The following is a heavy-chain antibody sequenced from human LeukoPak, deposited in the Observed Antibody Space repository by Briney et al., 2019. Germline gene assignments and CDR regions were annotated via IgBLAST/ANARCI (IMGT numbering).Heavy chain of an antibody. V-gene: IGHV3-33*01. Sequence: PGGSLRLSCAASGFTFSSYGMHWVRQAPGKGLEWVAVIWYDGSSKHYADSVKGRFTISRDNSKNTLYLQMNSLRAEDTAVYYCARDDQHSGSYYAFDYWGQGTLVTVSS. J-gene: IGHJ4*02. CDR1: GFTFSSYG. CDR3: ARDDQHSGSYYAFDY. CDR2: IWYDGSSK. D-gene: IGHD1-26*01.